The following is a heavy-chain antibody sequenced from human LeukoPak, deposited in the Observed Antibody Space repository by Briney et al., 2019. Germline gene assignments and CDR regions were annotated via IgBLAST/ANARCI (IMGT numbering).Heavy chain of an antibody. CDR1: GFTFSSYG. D-gene: IGHD3-9*01. CDR3: ARNYDILTGYYIGY. V-gene: IGHV3-33*01. J-gene: IGHJ4*02. Sequence: GGSLRLSCAASGFTFSSYGMHWVRQAPGKGLEWVAVIWYDENNKYYADSVKGRFTISRDKSKNTPYLQMNSLRAEDTAVYYCARNYDILTGYYIGYWGQGTLVTVPS. CDR2: IWYDENNK.